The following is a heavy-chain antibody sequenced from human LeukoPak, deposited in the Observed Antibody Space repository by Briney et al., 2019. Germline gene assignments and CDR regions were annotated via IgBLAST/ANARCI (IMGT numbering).Heavy chain of an antibody. CDR2: ISAGGDII. V-gene: IGHV3-23*01. J-gene: IGHJ4*02. CDR3: AKQRGLLLMASGFDY. D-gene: IGHD3-10*01. CDR1: GFTFSDYA. Sequence: GGSLRLSCTASGFTFSDYAMSWVRQAPGKGLEWVSDISAGGDIINYAVSVMGRVTISRDNSENTVYLQMNSLRAEDTAIYYCAKQRGLLLMASGFDYWGQGTLVTVSS.